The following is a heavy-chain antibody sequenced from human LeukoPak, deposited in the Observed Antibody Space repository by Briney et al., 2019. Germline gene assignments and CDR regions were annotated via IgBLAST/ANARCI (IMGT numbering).Heavy chain of an antibody. J-gene: IGHJ6*03. V-gene: IGHV3-21*01. CDR2: ISSSSSYI. D-gene: IGHD1-26*01. CDR1: GFTFISYS. CDR3: ARDPYSGNYGTYYYYYMDV. Sequence: GGSLRLSCAASGFTFISYSMNWVRQAPGKGLEWVSSISSSSSYIYYADSVKGRFTIPRDNAKNSLYLQMNSLGPEDTAVYYCARDPYSGNYGTYYYYYMDVWGKGTTVTISS.